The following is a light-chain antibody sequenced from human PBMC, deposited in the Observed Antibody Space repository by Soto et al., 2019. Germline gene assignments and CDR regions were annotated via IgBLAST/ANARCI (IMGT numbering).Light chain of an antibody. V-gene: IGLV2-14*01. CDR3: SSYTDSNSFYV. J-gene: IGLJ1*01. CDR2: EVS. Sequence: QSALTQPASVSGSPGQSITISCNGTSSDVGGHDYVSWYQQHPGKAPKLTIFEVSNRPSGVSNRFSGSKSGNTASLTISGLQAEDEADYYCSSYTDSNSFYVFGSGTKV. CDR1: SSDVGGHDY.